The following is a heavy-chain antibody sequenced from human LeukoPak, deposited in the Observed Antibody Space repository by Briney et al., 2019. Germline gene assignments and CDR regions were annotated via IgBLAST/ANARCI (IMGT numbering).Heavy chain of an antibody. Sequence: GGSLRLSCAASEFTFSNYAMSWVRQAPGKGLEWVSGISASGRSTYYADSVKGRFTISRDNSKNTLYLQMNSLRAEDTAVYYCAKAYSSGWYSTFDYWGQGTLVTVSS. CDR3: AKAYSSGWYSTFDY. CDR1: EFTFSNYA. D-gene: IGHD6-19*01. V-gene: IGHV3-23*01. J-gene: IGHJ4*02. CDR2: ISASGRST.